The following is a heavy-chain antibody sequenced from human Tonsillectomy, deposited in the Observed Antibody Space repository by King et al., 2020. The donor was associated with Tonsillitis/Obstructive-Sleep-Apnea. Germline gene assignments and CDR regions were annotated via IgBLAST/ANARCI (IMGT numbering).Heavy chain of an antibody. CDR2: ISSNGGST. Sequence: VQLVESGGGLVQPGGSLRLSCSSSGFTFSSYAMHWVRQAPGKGLEYVSAISSNGGSTYYADSVKGSFTISRDNSTNTLYLQMSSLRAEDTAVYYCVKDRPPKKTGPPYDYWGQGTLVTVSS. CDR1: GFTFSSYA. D-gene: IGHD1-1*01. J-gene: IGHJ4*02. V-gene: IGHV3-64D*06. CDR3: VKDRPPKKTGPPYDY.